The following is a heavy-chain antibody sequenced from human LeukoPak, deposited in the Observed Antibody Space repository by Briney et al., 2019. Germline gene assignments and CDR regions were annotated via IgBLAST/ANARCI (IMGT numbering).Heavy chain of an antibody. Sequence: SETLSLTCSVSGGSISSSSYYWGWIRQPPGKGLEWIGTIYYSGSTYYNPSLKSRVTISVDTSKNQFSLKLSSVTAADTAVYYCARHIEWELLNFDYWGQGTLVTVSS. CDR3: ARHIEWELLNFDY. J-gene: IGHJ4*02. CDR1: GGSISSSSYY. V-gene: IGHV4-39*07. D-gene: IGHD1-26*01. CDR2: IYYSGST.